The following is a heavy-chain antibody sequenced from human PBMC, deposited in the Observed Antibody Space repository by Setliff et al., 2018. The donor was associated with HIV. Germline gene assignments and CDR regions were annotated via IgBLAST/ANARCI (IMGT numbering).Heavy chain of an antibody. D-gene: IGHD3-3*01. CDR1: GGSISSGGYY. CDR2: IYYSGST. Sequence: SETLSLTCTVSGGSISSGGYYWSWIRQHPGKGLEWIGYIYYSGSTYYNPSLKSRVTISVDTSKNQFSLQLSSVTAADTAVYYCARGTAYYNFWSCYSQVYYYYMDVWGKGTTVTVSS. J-gene: IGHJ6*03. CDR3: ARGTAYYNFWSCYSQVYYYYMDV. V-gene: IGHV4-31*03.